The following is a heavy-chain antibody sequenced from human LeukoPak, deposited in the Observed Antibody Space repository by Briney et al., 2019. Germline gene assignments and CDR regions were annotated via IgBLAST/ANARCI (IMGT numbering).Heavy chain of an antibody. V-gene: IGHV3-23*01. Sequence: GGSPRLFCAASGFTFSNYAMSWVRQVPGKGLEWVSSLSGNERDTRYADSVRGRFTISRDNSENLLYLQMTSLGAEDTAIYYCSKDLERHTVGYFDSWGQGVLVTVSS. CDR1: GFTFSNYA. CDR2: LSGNERDT. CDR3: SKDLERHTVGYFDS. J-gene: IGHJ4*02. D-gene: IGHD1-1*01.